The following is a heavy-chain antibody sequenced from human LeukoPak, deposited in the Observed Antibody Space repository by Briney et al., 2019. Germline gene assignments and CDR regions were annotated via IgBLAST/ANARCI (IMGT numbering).Heavy chain of an antibody. CDR1: GFTFSSYG. CDR3: ARDSPYYYDSSGYYYY. J-gene: IGHJ4*02. V-gene: IGHV3-23*01. D-gene: IGHD3-22*01. CDR2: ITESGRST. Sequence: GGSLRLSCAASGFTFSSYGMSWVRQALGKGLEWVSSITESGRSTYYADSVKGRFTISRDNAKNSLYLQMNSLRAEDTALYYCARDSPYYYDSSGYYYYWGQGTLVTVSS.